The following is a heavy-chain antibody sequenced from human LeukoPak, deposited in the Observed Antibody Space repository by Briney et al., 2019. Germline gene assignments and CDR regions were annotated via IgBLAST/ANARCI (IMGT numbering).Heavy chain of an antibody. V-gene: IGHV5-51*01. CDR2: IYAGNSDA. D-gene: IGHD5-24*01. J-gene: IGHJ4*02. CDR1: GYPFTTSW. CDR3: AIINHPDGRVY. Sequence: GESLKISCQGFGYPFTTSWIGWVRQLPGKGLEWTAIIYAGNSDAKYSPSFQGQVSVSTDRSISTAYLHWSSLKASDTAIYYCAIINHPDGRVYWGQGTLVTVSS.